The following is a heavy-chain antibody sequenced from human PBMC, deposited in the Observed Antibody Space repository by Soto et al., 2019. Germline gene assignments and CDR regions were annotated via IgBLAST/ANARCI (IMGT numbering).Heavy chain of an antibody. D-gene: IGHD2-15*01. J-gene: IGHJ3*02. Sequence: QVQLQESGPGLVKPSQTLSLTCTVSGGSISSGGYYWSWIRQHPGKGLEWIGYISYSGSTYYNPSLKSRVTISVDTSKNQFSLKLSSVTAADTAVYYCARVDGYCSGGSCFGAVAFDIWGQGTMVTVSS. CDR3: ARVDGYCSGGSCFGAVAFDI. CDR2: ISYSGST. CDR1: GGSISSGGYY. V-gene: IGHV4-31*03.